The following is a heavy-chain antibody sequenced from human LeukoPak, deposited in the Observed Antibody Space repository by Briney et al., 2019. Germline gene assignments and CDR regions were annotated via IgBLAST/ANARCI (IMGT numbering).Heavy chain of an antibody. CDR1: GGSISSYY. CDR2: IYYSGST. D-gene: IGHD6-13*01. J-gene: IGHJ5*02. Sequence: PSETLSLTCTVSGGSISSYYWSWIRQPPGEGLEWIGYIYYSGSTNYNPSLKSRVTISVDTSKNQFSLKLSSVTAADTAVYYCARHGDQYSSSWTSDWFDPWGQGTLVTVSS. V-gene: IGHV4-59*08. CDR3: ARHGDQYSSSWTSDWFDP.